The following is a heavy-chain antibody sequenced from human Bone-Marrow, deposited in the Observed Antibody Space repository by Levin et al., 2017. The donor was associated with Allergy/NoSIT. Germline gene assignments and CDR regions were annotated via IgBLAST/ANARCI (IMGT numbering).Heavy chain of an antibody. CDR2: ISGSGGST. Sequence: GGSMRLSCAASGFTFSSYAMSWVRQAPGKGLEWVSAISGSGGSTYYADSVKGRFTISRDNSKNTLYLQMNSLRAEDTAVYYCAKAQHIVVVTAISAFDYWGQGTLVTVSS. D-gene: IGHD2-21*02. CDR1: GFTFSSYA. CDR3: AKAQHIVVVTAISAFDY. V-gene: IGHV3-23*01. J-gene: IGHJ4*02.